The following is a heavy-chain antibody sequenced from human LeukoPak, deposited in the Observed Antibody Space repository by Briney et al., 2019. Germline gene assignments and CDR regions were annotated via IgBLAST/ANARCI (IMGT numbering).Heavy chain of an antibody. D-gene: IGHD3-16*01. CDR3: ARRAGAYTHPYDY. J-gene: IGHJ4*02. V-gene: IGHV3-48*01. Sequence: GGSLRLSCAASGFTFSTYSMNWVRQAPGKGLEWVSYISSLSGTIYYADSVKGRFTISRDNAKSSLYLQMNSLRAEDTAVYYCARRAGAYTHPYDYWGQGTLVTVS. CDR1: GFTFSTYS. CDR2: ISSLSGTI.